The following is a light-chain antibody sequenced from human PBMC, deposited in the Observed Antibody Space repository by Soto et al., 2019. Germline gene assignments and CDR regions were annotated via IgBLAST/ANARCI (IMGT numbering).Light chain of an antibody. CDR2: GAS. CDR3: QHYNSWPLT. Sequence: EIVMTQSPATLSVSPGQGATLSCRASQSVYSNLAWYQQKPGKAPRLLISGASTRATGVPARFSGSGSGTEFTLTISSLQSEDFAVYYCQHYNSWPLTFGGGTNVEIK. J-gene: IGKJ4*01. V-gene: IGKV3-15*01. CDR1: QSVYSN.